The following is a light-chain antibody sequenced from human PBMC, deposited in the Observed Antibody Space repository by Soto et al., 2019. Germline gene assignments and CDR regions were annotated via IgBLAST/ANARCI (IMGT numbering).Light chain of an antibody. V-gene: IGLV2-14*01. J-gene: IGLJ3*02. Sequence: QSALTPPASVSGSPGQSITISCTGTSSDVGGYNYVSWYQQHPGNAPKLMIYEVSNRPSGVSNRFSGSKSGNTASLTISGLQAEDEADYYCSSYTTSSTWVFGGGTKLTVL. CDR2: EVS. CDR1: SSDVGGYNY. CDR3: SSYTTSSTWV.